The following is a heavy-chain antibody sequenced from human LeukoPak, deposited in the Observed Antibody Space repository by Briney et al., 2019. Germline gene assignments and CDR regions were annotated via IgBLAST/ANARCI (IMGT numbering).Heavy chain of an antibody. J-gene: IGHJ4*02. Sequence: QPGGSLRLSCAASGFTFDDYAMHWVRQAPGKGLEWVSCISWNSGNIGYADSVKGRFTISRDNAKNSLYLQMNSLRAEDTALYYCAKDMGFRQQLPLDSWGQGTLVTVSS. CDR2: ISWNSGNI. CDR1: GFTFDDYA. V-gene: IGHV3-9*01. CDR3: AKDMGFRQQLPLDS. D-gene: IGHD6-13*01.